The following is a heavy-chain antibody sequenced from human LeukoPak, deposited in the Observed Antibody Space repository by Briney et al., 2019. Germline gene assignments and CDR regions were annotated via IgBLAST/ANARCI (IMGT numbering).Heavy chain of an antibody. Sequence: SVTLSLTCTVSGGSISSHYWNWVRQPPGKGLEWIGFIYYSGTTHYNPSLKSRVTISVDTSKSQFSLILSSVTAADTAVYYCAGHLSGGSGYDLGHWGQGTLVTVSS. V-gene: IGHV4-59*08. D-gene: IGHD5-12*01. J-gene: IGHJ4*02. CDR3: AGHLSGGSGYDLGH. CDR2: IYYSGTT. CDR1: GGSISSHY.